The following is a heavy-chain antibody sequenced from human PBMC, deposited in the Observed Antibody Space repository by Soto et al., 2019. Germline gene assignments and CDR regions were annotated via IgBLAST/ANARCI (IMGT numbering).Heavy chain of an antibody. CDR1: GGFVTSGSYY. J-gene: IGHJ3*02. Sequence: QVQLQQWGAGLLKPSETLSLTCAVYGGFVTSGSYYWSWIRQPPGKGLEWIGEMSHSGGTHFNPSLKSRVTKTVDTSKKQFTLKMGAVTAADTALYYCARVERGTATTVVDAFDIWGPGTMVTVSS. CDR3: ARVERGTATTVVDAFDI. V-gene: IGHV4-34*01. D-gene: IGHD1-1*01. CDR2: MSHSGGT.